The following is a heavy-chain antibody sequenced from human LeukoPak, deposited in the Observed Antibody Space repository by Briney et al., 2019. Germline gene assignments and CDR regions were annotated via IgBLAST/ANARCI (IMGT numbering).Heavy chain of an antibody. V-gene: IGHV1-2*02. J-gene: IGHJ5*02. D-gene: IGHD5-18*01. Sequence: ASVKVSCKASGYTFPAYYIHWVRQAPGQGLEWMGWMNPKSGDTTYAQKFQGRVSMTRDTSITTAYMELRRVTSDDTAVYFCARSFNSYWNNWFNPWGQGTLVTVSS. CDR1: GYTFPAYY. CDR3: ARSFNSYWNNWFNP. CDR2: MNPKSGDT.